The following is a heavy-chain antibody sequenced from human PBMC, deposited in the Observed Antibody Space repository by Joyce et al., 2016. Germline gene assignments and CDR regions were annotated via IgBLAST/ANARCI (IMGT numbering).Heavy chain of an antibody. V-gene: IGHV4-4*02. CDR3: ARNGAYSQDS. J-gene: IGHJ5*01. Sequence: QVQLQESGPGLVKPSGTLSLTCAVSGGAISSAHWWSWVRQPPGKGLEWIGEIYLGGSTTYDPCLMSRVTISVDKSKNQLSLNMNSVTAADTAVYYCARNGAYSQDSWGQGTLVTVSS. CDR1: GGAISSAHW. D-gene: IGHD5-12*01. CDR2: IYLGGST.